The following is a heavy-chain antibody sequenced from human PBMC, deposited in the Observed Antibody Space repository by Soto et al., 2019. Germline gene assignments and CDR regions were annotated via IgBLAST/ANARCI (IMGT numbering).Heavy chain of an antibody. CDR2: IYHGGST. CDR1: GGSISSSNW. Sequence: PSETLSLTCAVSGGSISSSNWWGWVRQPPGKGLEWIGEIYHGGSTNYKPSLKSRVTISVDTSKNQLSLKLSSVTAADTAVYYCAGASTWHPGAFEIWGQGTTVTVSS. V-gene: IGHV4-4*02. J-gene: IGHJ3*02. CDR3: AGASTWHPGAFEI. D-gene: IGHD5-12*01.